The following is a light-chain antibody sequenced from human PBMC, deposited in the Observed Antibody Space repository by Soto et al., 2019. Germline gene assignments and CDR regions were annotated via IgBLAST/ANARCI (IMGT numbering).Light chain of an antibody. CDR2: GAS. CDR3: QQYGSSPPNT. J-gene: IGKJ4*01. CDR1: QSVSSSY. Sequence: ETVLTQSPCTLSLSPGERATLSCRASQSVSSSYLAWYQQKPGQAPRLLIYGASSRATGIPDRFSGSGSGTDFTLTISRLEPEDFAVYYCQQYGSSPPNTFGGGTKVDIK. V-gene: IGKV3-20*01.